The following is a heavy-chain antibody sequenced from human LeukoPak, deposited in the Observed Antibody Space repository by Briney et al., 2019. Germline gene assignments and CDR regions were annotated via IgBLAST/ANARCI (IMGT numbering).Heavy chain of an antibody. CDR3: AAGDILTGYSPMSAFDI. D-gene: IGHD3-9*01. CDR1: GFTFTSSA. CDR2: IFVGSGNT. Sequence: PGTSVKVSCKASGFTFTSSAVQWVRQARGQGLEWMGWIFVGSGNTNYAQKFQQRVTITSDMSTRTAYMELSSLRSEDTAVYYCAAGDILTGYSPMSAFDIWGQGTMVTVSS. V-gene: IGHV1-58*01. J-gene: IGHJ3*02.